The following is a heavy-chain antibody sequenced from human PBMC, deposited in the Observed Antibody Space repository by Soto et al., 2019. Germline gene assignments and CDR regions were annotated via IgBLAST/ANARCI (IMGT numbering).Heavy chain of an antibody. V-gene: IGHV4-30-2*01. CDR1: GGSISSGGYS. Sequence: QLQLQESGSGLVKPSQTLSLTCAVSGGSISSGGYSWSWIRNPPGKGLEWFGYIYHSVSTYYNPALKSRVTISVDRSKNQFSLKLSSVTAAHTAVYYCARGNWGNWFDPWGQGTLVTVSS. D-gene: IGHD7-27*01. J-gene: IGHJ5*02. CDR2: IYHSVST. CDR3: ARGNWGNWFDP.